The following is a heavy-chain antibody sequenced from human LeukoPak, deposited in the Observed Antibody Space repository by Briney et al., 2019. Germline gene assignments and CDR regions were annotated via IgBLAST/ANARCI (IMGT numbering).Heavy chain of an antibody. CDR1: GGSISTSYY. D-gene: IGHD3-10*01. CDR2: GTS. V-gene: IGHV4-39*01. Sequence: SETLSLTCTVAGGSISTSYYWGWVRQAPGKGLEWIGSGTSYYSPSLKSRVTISVDTSRNQFSLKLTSVTAADTAVYYCARTGGYMVWGVQNWFDPRGQGTLVTVSS. J-gene: IGHJ5*02. CDR3: ARTGGYMVWGVQNWFDP.